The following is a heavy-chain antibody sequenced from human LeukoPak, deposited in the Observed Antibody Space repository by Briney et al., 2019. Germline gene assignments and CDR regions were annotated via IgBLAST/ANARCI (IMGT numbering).Heavy chain of an antibody. CDR1: GLTFSSYA. V-gene: IGHV3-30-3*01. Sequence: GGSLRLSCAASGLTFSSYAMHWVRQAPGKGLEGVAVISYDGSNKYYADSVKGRFTISRDNSKNTLYLQMNSLRAEDTAVYYCARRRDGYSTLDYWGQGTLVTVSS. CDR3: ARRRDGYSTLDY. J-gene: IGHJ4*02. CDR2: ISYDGSNK. D-gene: IGHD5-24*01.